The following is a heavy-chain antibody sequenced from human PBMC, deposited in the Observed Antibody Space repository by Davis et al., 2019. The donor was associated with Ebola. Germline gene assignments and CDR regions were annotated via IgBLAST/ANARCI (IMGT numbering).Heavy chain of an antibody. CDR1: GGSISSYY. CDR2: IYYSGST. CDR3: ARRDLLIQYGMDV. D-gene: IGHD2-21*01. J-gene: IGHJ6*02. V-gene: IGHV4-59*12. Sequence: SETLSLTCTVSGGSISSYYWSWIRQPPGKGLEWIGYIYYSGSTNYNPSLKSRVTISVDTSKNQFSLKLSSVTAADTAVYYCARRDLLIQYGMDVWGQGTTVTVSS.